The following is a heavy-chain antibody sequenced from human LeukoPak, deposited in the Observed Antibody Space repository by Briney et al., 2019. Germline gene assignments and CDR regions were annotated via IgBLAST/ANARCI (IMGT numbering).Heavy chain of an antibody. CDR1: GGSISSSSYY. CDR2: IYYSGST. Sequence: PSETLSLTCTLSGGSISSSSYYWGWIRQPPGKGLEWIGSIYYSGSTYYNPSLKSRVTISVDTSKNQFSLKLSSVTASDTAVYYCARQGWFGELLSPLDYWGQGTLVTVSS. V-gene: IGHV4-39*01. J-gene: IGHJ4*02. CDR3: ARQGWFGELLSPLDY. D-gene: IGHD3-10*01.